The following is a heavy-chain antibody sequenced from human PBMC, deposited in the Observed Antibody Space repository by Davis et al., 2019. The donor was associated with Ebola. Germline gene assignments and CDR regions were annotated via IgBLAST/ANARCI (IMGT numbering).Heavy chain of an antibody. V-gene: IGHV4-28*01. Sequence: MPSETLSLTCAVSYYSITTDHWWAWIRQSPGKGLEWIGYIHYSGSTNYNPSFKSRVTISVDTSKNQFSLKLNSVTAADTAVYYCARTLGATSFDYWGQGTLVTVSS. J-gene: IGHJ4*02. CDR1: YYSITTDHW. CDR3: ARTLGATSFDY. D-gene: IGHD1-26*01. CDR2: IHYSGST.